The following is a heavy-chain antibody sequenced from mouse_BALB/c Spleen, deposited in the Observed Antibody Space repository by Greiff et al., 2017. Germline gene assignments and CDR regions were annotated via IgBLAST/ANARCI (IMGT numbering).Heavy chain of an antibody. J-gene: IGHJ3*01. CDR3: AIYSLLV. Sequence: DVMLVESGGDLVKPGGSLKLSCAASGFTFSSYGMSWVRQTPDKRLEWVATISSGGSYTYYPDSVNGRYTISRDNAKNTLYLEMSSLKSEDTAMYCYAIYSLLVWGQGTLVTVSA. D-gene: IGHD6-2*01. V-gene: IGHV5-6*02. CDR2: ISSGGSYT. CDR1: GFTFSSYG.